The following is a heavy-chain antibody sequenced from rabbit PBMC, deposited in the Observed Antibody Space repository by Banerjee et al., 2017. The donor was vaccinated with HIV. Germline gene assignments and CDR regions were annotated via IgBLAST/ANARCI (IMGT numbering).Heavy chain of an antibody. CDR3: ARDLAGVIGWNFNL. V-gene: IGHV1S45*01. Sequence: QEQLEESGGDLVKPEGSLTLTCTASGFSFSNKYVMCWVRQAPGKGLEWIACTYTDVGSGSTHYASWAKGRFTISKTSSTTVTLQMTSLTAADTATYFCARDLAGVIGWNFNLWGPGTLVTVS. CDR1: GFSFSNKYV. CDR2: TYTDVGSGST. J-gene: IGHJ4*01. D-gene: IGHD4-1*01.